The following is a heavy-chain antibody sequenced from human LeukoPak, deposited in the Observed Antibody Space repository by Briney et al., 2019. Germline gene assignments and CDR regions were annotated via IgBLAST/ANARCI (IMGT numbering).Heavy chain of an antibody. J-gene: IGHJ4*02. CDR1: GGTFSSYA. CDR3: ARGPYYYDSSGYPIPEYYFDY. D-gene: IGHD3-22*01. CDR2: IIPIFGTA. Sequence: GSSVKVSCKASGGTFSSYAISWVRQAPGQGLEWMGGIIPIFGTANYAQKFQGRVTITADESTSTAYMELSSLRSEDTAVYYCARGPYYYDSSGYPIPEYYFDYWGQGTLVTVSS. V-gene: IGHV1-69*01.